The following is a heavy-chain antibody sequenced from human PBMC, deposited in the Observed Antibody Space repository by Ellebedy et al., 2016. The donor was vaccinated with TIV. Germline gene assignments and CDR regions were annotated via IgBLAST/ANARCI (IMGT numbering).Heavy chain of an antibody. V-gene: IGHV3-23*01. CDR3: AKDMKGAADNY. J-gene: IGHJ4*02. CDR2: ISGSCDST. CDR1: GFTFSSYA. D-gene: IGHD2-15*01. Sequence: GESLKISCAASGFTFSSYAMSWVRQAPGKGLEWVSAISGSCDSTYYADSVKGRFTISRDNSKNTLYLQMNSLRAEDTAVYYCAKDMKGAADNYWGQGTLVTVSS.